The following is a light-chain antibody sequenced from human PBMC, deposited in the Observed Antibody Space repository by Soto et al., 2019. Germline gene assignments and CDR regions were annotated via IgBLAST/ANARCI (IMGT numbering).Light chain of an antibody. CDR2: SIS. Sequence: QAVVTQEPSLTVSPGGTVTLTCASSTGAVTSGYYPNSFQQKPGQAPRALIYSISNKHSWTPARFSGSLLGGKAALTLSGVQPEDEAEYYCLLYYGGAQVFGGGTKLTVL. J-gene: IGLJ2*01. CDR3: LLYYGGAQV. CDR1: TGAVTSGYY. V-gene: IGLV7-43*01.